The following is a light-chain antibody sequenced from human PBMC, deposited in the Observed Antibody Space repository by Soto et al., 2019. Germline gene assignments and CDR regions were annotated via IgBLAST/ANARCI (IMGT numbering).Light chain of an antibody. CDR1: QSLYNY. J-gene: IGKJ4*01. CDR3: QQRSNWPLT. CDR2: DAS. Sequence: EIVLTQSPGTLSFSPGERATLSCRTSQSLYNYIAWYQQKPGQAPRLLIYDASTRATGIPARFSGSGSGTDFTLTISSLEPEDFAVYYCQQRSNWPLTFGGGTKVDIK. V-gene: IGKV3-11*01.